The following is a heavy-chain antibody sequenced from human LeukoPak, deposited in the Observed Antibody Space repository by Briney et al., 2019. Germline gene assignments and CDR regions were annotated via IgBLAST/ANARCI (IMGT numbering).Heavy chain of an antibody. V-gene: IGHV3-7*03. Sequence: PGGSLRLSCAASGFTFSSYWMSWVRQAPGKGLEWVANIKQDGSEKYYVDSVKGRSTISRDNAKNSLYLQMNSLRAEDTALYYCAKSHTAAARIFVDAFDIWGQGTMVTVSS. J-gene: IGHJ3*02. CDR3: AKSHTAAARIFVDAFDI. CDR1: GFTFSSYW. D-gene: IGHD6-6*01. CDR2: IKQDGSEK.